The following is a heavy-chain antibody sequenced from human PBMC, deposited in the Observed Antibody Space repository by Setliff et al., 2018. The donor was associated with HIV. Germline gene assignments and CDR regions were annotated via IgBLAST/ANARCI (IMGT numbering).Heavy chain of an antibody. D-gene: IGHD4-4*01. Sequence: GGSLRLSCAASGFTVSSNYMSWVRQAPGKGLECVSVIYRGGSKHYADSVKGRFTISRDNFKNTLYLQMNSLRAEDTAVYYCAAGSSNYDYFYYWGQGTLVTFSS. J-gene: IGHJ4*02. CDR2: IYRGGSK. CDR1: GFTVSSNY. V-gene: IGHV3-53*01. CDR3: AAGSSNYDYFYY.